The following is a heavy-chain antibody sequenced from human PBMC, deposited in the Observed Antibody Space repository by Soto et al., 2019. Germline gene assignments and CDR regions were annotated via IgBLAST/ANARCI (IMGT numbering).Heavy chain of an antibody. D-gene: IGHD2-15*01. CDR3: AKECEYCSGFGCSGYYFDH. CDR1: GFTFSSYA. CDR2: ISGSGGST. V-gene: IGHV3-23*01. J-gene: IGHJ4*02. Sequence: EVQLLESGGGLVQPGGSLRLSCAASGFTFSSYAMSWVRQAPGKGLEWVSAISGSGGSTYYADSVKGRFTISRDNSKNTLYLQMNGLGAEDRAVYYCAKECEYCSGFGCSGYYFDHWGQGTLGTVSS.